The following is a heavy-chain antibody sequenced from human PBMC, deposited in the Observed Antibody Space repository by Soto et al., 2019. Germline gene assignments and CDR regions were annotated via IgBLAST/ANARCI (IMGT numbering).Heavy chain of an antibody. Sequence: EVHLLESGGGLVQPGGSLRLSCAASGFSFSNYGMTWVRQAPGKGLEWVSSVSADGQTTYYAESVRGRFTISRDSSKGTLYLKMDRLRADDTAVYYCAKEASVPSLGEFWYFDLWGRGTHVTVSS. J-gene: IGHJ2*01. CDR2: VSADGQTT. CDR1: GFSFSNYG. D-gene: IGHD3-10*01. CDR3: AKEASVPSLGEFWYFDL. V-gene: IGHV3-23*01.